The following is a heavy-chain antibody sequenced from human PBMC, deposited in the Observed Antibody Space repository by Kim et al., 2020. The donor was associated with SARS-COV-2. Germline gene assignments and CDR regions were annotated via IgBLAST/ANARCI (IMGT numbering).Heavy chain of an antibody. D-gene: IGHD2-15*01. CDR3: ARGYCSGGSCYLDY. V-gene: IGHV3-13*01. Sequence: PGSVKGRFTISRENAKTSLYLHMNSLGAGDTAVYYCARGYCSGGSCYLDYWGQGTLVTVSS. J-gene: IGHJ4*02.